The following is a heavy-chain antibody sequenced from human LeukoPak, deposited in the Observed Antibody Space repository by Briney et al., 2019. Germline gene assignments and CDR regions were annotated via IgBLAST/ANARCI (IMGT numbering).Heavy chain of an antibody. Sequence: APVKVSCKASGYTFTRYALHLGGPAPGQRLGWVGWINAGNGNTKYSQKFQGRVTITRDTSASTAYMELSSLRSEDTAVYCCARDRGWFGELLDYWGQGTLVTVSS. CDR2: INAGNGNT. J-gene: IGHJ4*02. V-gene: IGHV1-3*01. D-gene: IGHD3-10*01. CDR3: ARDRGWFGELLDY. CDR1: GYTFTRYA.